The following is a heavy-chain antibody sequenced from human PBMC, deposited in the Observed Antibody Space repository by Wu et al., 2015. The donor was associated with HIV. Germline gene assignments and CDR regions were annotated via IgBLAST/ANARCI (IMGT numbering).Heavy chain of an antibody. CDR3: ARELGGRRWLVPGCLFDI. V-gene: IGHV1-24*01. J-gene: IGHJ3*02. Sequence: QVHLQQSGAEMKKPGASVKVSCKVSGYRLNELSIHWVRQAPGKGLEWMGGFDPEHEKKVYIQKYQDRVTMIEDTSIETAHIILNSLTYEDTAVYYCARELGGRRWLVPGCLFDIVGPRDNGHRLF. CDR2: FDPEHEKK. D-gene: IGHD6-19*01. CDR1: GYRLNELS.